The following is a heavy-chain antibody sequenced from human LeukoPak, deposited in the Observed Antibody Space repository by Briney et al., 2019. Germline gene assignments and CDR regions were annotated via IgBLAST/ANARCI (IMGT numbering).Heavy chain of an antibody. CDR1: GGSISRYY. D-gene: IGHD2-2*01. CDR2: IYYSGST. J-gene: IGHJ4*02. CDR3: ARGKYQLDY. V-gene: IGHV4-59*08. Sequence: SETLSLTCTVSGGSISRYYWSWPRQPPGKGLEWIGHIYYSGSTNHNPSLRSRVTISVDTSKNQFSLKLSSVTAADTAVYYCARGKYQLDYWGQGTLVTVSS.